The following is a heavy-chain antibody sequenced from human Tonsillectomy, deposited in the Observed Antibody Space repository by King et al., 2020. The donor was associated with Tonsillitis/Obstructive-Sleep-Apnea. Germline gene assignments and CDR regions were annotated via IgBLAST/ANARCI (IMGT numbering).Heavy chain of an antibody. V-gene: IGHV3-11*05. CDR1: GFTFSDYY. J-gene: IGHJ4*02. CDR3: ARSLGDCTNGVCYNYFDY. CDR2: ISSRSSYI. Sequence: VQLVESGGDLVKPGGSLRLSCAASGFTFSDYYMSWIRQAPGKGLEWVSYISSRSSYINYADSVKGRFTISRDNAKNSLYLQMNSLRAEDTAVDYCARSLGDCTNGVCYNYFDYWGQGTLVTVSS. D-gene: IGHD2-8*01.